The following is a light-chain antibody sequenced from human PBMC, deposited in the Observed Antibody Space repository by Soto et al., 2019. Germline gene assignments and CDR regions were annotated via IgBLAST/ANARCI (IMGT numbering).Light chain of an antibody. V-gene: IGKV1-39*01. CDR2: AAS. CDR3: QQSYSTPPT. CDR1: QSSSSY. J-gene: IGKJ4*01. Sequence: DIQMTQSPSSRSASVGDRVTITCRASQSSSSYLNWYQQKPGKAPKLLIYAASSLQSGVPSRFSGSGSGTDFTLTVSSLQPEDFATYYCQQSYSTPPTFGGGTKVEIK.